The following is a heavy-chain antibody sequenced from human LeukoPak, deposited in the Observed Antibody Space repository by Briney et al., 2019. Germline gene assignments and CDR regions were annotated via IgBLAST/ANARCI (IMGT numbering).Heavy chain of an antibody. CDR3: ARQFYTAIVLFWFDP. CDR1: GGSFSGYY. CDR2: INHSGST. J-gene: IGHJ5*02. V-gene: IGHV4-34*01. D-gene: IGHD5-18*01. Sequence: SETLSLTCAVYGGSFSGYYWSWIRQPPGKGLEWIGEINHSGSTNYNPSLKSRVTISVDTSKNQFSLKLSSVTAADTAVYYCARQFYTAIVLFWFDPWGQGTLVTVSS.